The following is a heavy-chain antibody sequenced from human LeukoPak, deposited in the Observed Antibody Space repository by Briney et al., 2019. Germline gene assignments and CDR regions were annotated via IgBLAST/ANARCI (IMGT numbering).Heavy chain of an antibody. CDR3: ARRLDYNYGMDV. CDR2: IYPGDSHT. D-gene: IGHD3-9*01. Sequence: GESLKISCKGSGYSFTSYRIGWLRQLPGKGLEWMGIIYPGDSHTRYSPSFQGQATISADKSISTAYLQWSSLKASDTGIYYCARRLDYNYGMDVWGQGTTVTVSS. J-gene: IGHJ6*02. V-gene: IGHV5-51*01. CDR1: GYSFTSYR.